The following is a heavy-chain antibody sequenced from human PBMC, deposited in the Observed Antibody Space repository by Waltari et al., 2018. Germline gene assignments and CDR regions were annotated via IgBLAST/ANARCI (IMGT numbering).Heavy chain of an antibody. CDR3: ARAGGWFDP. J-gene: IGHJ5*02. V-gene: IGHV4-39*07. Sequence: QLQLQESGPGLVKPSETLSLTCTVSGGSITISSYYWGWIRQPPGKGLEWFGSIFYSGSTYYNPSLKSRVTISVDTSKKQFSLKLSSVTAADTAVYYSARAGGWFDPWGQGTLVTVSS. CDR2: IFYSGST. CDR1: GGSITISSYY.